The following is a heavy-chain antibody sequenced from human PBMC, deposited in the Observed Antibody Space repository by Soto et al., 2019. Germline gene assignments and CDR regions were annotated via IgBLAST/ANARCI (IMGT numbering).Heavy chain of an antibody. J-gene: IGHJ4*02. Sequence: QLQLHMSGSGLVKPSQTLSLTCTVSGASITYGAYSWGWIRQTPGKGLEWIGYINHLETTFYNPSFESRLAMSIDRTKNQFALNQKSMSAADRAVYFCARGGGFDSFDYWGQGILVTVSS. V-gene: IGHV4-30-2*01. CDR2: INHLETT. CDR3: ARGGGFDSFDY. CDR1: GASITYGAYS. D-gene: IGHD3-10*01.